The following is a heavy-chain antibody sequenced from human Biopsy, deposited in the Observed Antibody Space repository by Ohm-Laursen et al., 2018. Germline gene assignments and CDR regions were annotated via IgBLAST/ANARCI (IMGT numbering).Heavy chain of an antibody. CDR3: ARATNSTGWPYYYFYGMDV. D-gene: IGHD2/OR15-2a*01. V-gene: IGHV4-39*07. Sequence: SDTLSLTCTVSGDSSTNTIYYWAWIRQHPGKGLEWIGNIYYDGTTYYNPSLKSRFTISVDTSKNQFSLRLNSVTAADTAVYYCARATNSTGWPYYYFYGMDVWGQGTTVTVSS. CDR2: IYYDGTT. J-gene: IGHJ6*02. CDR1: GDSSTNTIYY.